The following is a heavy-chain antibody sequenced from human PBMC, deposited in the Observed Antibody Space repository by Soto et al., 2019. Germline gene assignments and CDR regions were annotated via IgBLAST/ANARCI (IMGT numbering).Heavy chain of an antibody. CDR2: INHSGST. V-gene: IGHV4-34*01. J-gene: IGHJ5*02. Sequence: PSGTLSLTCAVYGGSFSGYYWSWIRQPPGKGQEWIGEINHSGSTNYNPSLKSRVTISVDTSKNQFSLSLNSVTAADTAVYDCARGPGHSYGLDRWGQGSLVTVSS. CDR3: ARGPGHSYGLDR. CDR1: GGSFSGYY. D-gene: IGHD5-18*01.